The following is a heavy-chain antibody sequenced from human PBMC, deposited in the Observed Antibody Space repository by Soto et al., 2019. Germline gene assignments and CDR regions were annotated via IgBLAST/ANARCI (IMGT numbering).Heavy chain of an antibody. Sequence: PGGSLRLSCTASGFTFGDYAMSWSRQAPGKGLEWVGVIRSKAYGGTTDYAASVKGRFTISRDDSKSAAYLQMSSLKSEDTGVYYCTKYTYTSRYAYYGMDVWGPGTTVTVSS. V-gene: IGHV3-49*03. CDR2: IRSKAYGGTT. CDR3: TKYTYTSRYAYYGMDV. J-gene: IGHJ6*02. CDR1: GFTFGDYA. D-gene: IGHD2-2*01.